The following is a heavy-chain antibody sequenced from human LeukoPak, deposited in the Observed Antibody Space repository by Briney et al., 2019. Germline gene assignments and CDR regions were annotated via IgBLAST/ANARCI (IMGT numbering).Heavy chain of an antibody. J-gene: IGHJ4*02. D-gene: IGHD2-2*01. CDR2: INPNSGGT. CDR1: GYTFSSYG. CDR3: ARELKVVVVPAAIPGY. V-gene: IGHV1-2*02. Sequence: ASVKVSCKASGYTFSSYGISWVRQAPGQGLEWMGWINPNSGGTNYAQKFQGRVTMTRGTSISTAYMELSRLRSDDTAVYYCARELKVVVVPAAIPGYWGQGTLVTVSS.